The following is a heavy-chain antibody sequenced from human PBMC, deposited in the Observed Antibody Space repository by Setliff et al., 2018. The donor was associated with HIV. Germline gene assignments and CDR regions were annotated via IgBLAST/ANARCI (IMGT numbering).Heavy chain of an antibody. D-gene: IGHD6-6*01. CDR2: IRNKPHGGTT. CDR1: GFPFGDFA. V-gene: IGHV3-49*04. CDR3: TRGTQNQLLHYYYYYMDV. J-gene: IGHJ6*03. Sequence: PGGSLRLSCTASGFPFGDFALSWVRQAPGKGLEWVALIRNKPHGGTTEYAASVKGRFSISRDDSKSIAYLQMSSLKIEDTAVYFCTRGTQNQLLHYYYYYMDVWGNGTTVTVS.